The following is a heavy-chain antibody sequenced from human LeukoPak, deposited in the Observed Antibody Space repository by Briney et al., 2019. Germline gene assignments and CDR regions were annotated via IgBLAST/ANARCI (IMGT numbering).Heavy chain of an antibody. V-gene: IGHV4-59*01. D-gene: IGHD2-2*01. J-gene: IGHJ6*02. CDR1: GGSISSYY. CDR2: IYYSGST. Sequence: PSETLSLTCTVSGGSISSYYWSWIRQPPGKGLEWIGYIYYSGSTNYNPSLKSRVTISVDTSKNQFSLKLSSVTAADTAVYYCARDLVVPAATGYYYGMDVWGQGTTVTVSS. CDR3: ARDLVVPAATGYYYGMDV.